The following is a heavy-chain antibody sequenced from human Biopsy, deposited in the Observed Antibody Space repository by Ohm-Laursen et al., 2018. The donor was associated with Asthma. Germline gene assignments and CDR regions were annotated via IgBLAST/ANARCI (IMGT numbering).Heavy chain of an antibody. CDR1: PGSINDYY. J-gene: IGHJ4*02. D-gene: IGHD6-13*01. V-gene: IGHV4-59*01. CDR2: VHSTGST. Sequence: PSETLSLTCTVSPGSINDYYWNWIRQFPGKGLEWIGYVHSTGSTRFNPSLKSRLTISVDTSVDRVSLKLTSVTAADTAVYYCVRATSTWSQSGPHYFDHWGQGTLVTVSS. CDR3: VRATSTWSQSGPHYFDH.